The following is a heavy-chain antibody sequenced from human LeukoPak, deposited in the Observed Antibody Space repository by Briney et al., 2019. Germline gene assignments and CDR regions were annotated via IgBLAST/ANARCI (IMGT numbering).Heavy chain of an antibody. CDR1: GFTFSSYW. V-gene: IGHV3-7*01. D-gene: IGHD1-1*01. CDR3: ARDSGRGGSSF. CDR2: INQDGSEK. J-gene: IGHJ4*02. Sequence: PGGSLRLSCAASGFTFSSYWMTWVRQAPGKGLEWVANINQDGSEKYYVDSVKGRFTISRDNAKNSLYLQMNSLRAEDTAVYYCARDSGRGGSSFWGQGTLVTVSS.